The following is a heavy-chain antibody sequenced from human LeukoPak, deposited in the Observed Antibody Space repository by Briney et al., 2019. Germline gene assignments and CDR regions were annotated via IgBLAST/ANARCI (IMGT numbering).Heavy chain of an antibody. CDR3: ARGPTVTTDY. J-gene: IGHJ4*02. Sequence: LETLSLTCTVSGGSISSSSHYWGWFRQPPGKGLEWIGYIYYSGSSFCNPSLKSRVTMPVDTSKNQFSLRLNSVTAADTAVYYCARGPTVTTDYWGQGTLVTVSS. CDR2: IYYSGSS. CDR1: GGSISSSSHY. D-gene: IGHD4-17*01. V-gene: IGHV4-39*01.